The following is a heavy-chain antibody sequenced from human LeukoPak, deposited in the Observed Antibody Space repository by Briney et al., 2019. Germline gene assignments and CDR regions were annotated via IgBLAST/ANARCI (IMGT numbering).Heavy chain of an antibody. Sequence: GSLRLSCAASGFTVSSNYMSWVRQAPGKGLEWVSVIYSGGSTYYADSVKGRFTISRHNSKNTLYLQMNSLRAEDTAVYYCARAVYYYDSSGYYRGHYFDYWGQGTLVTVSS. CDR1: GFTVSSNY. CDR2: IYSGGST. D-gene: IGHD3-22*01. J-gene: IGHJ4*02. V-gene: IGHV3-53*04. CDR3: ARAVYYYDSSGYYRGHYFDY.